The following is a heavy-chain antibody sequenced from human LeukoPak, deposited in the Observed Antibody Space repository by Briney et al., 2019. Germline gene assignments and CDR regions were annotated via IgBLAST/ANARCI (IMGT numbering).Heavy chain of an antibody. D-gene: IGHD3-16*02. J-gene: IGHJ4*02. Sequence: PSETLSLTCTVSGGSISSSSYYWGWIRQPPGKGLEWIGSIYYSGSTYYNPSLKSRVTISVDTSKNQFSLKLSSVTAADTAVYYCARDGSLGDYVWGSYRRTISFDYWGQGTLVTVSS. CDR3: ARDGSLGDYVWGSYRRTISFDY. CDR1: GGSISSSSYY. CDR2: IYYSGST. V-gene: IGHV4-39*07.